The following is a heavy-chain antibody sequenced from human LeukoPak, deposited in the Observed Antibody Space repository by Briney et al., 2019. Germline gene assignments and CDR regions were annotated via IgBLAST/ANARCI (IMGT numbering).Heavy chain of an antibody. CDR1: GFTFSGYG. CDR2: IWSDGSNK. V-gene: IGHV3-33*06. J-gene: IGHJ4*02. CDR3: AKDVPAAYFDY. D-gene: IGHD2-2*01. Sequence: PGKSLRLSCATSGFTFSGYGMHWVRQAPGKGLEWVTVIWSDGSNKYYADSVKGRFTISRDNSKNTLYLQMNSLRAEDTAVYYCAKDVPAAYFDYWGQGTLVTVSS.